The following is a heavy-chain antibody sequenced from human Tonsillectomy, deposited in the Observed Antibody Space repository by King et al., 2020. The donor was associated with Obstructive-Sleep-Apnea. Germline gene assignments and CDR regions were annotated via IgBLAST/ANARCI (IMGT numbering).Heavy chain of an antibody. D-gene: IGHD2-21*02. CDR3: ARNRLAPFCGDDCYRPDAFDF. CDR2: MNPKSGNT. J-gene: IGHJ3*01. CDR1: GYTFSNFD. V-gene: IGHV1-8*01. Sequence: QLVQSGAEVKKPGASVHVSCKASGYTFSNFDINWVRQAAGRGLEWRGWMNPKSGNTGYSQRFKGRVTMTRDTSISTAYMELTSLTSEDTAVYYCARNRLAPFCGDDCYRPDAFDFWGQGTVVTVSS.